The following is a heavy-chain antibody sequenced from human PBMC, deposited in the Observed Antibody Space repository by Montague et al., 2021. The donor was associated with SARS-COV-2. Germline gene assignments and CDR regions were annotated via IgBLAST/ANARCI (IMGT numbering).Heavy chain of an antibody. CDR1: GGSISSSSYY. D-gene: IGHD3-16*01. Sequence: SETLSLTCTVSGGSISSSSYYWGWIRQPPGKGLEWIGSIYYSGSTYYNPSLKSRVTISVDTSKNQFSLKLSSVTAADTAVYYCARGGTYHYGMDVWGQGTTVAVSS. CDR3: ARGGTYHYGMDV. J-gene: IGHJ6*02. CDR2: IYYSGST. V-gene: IGHV4-39*07.